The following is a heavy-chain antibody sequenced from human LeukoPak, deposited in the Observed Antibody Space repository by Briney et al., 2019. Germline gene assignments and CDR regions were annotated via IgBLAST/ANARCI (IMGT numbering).Heavy chain of an antibody. CDR2: INHSGST. D-gene: IGHD6-13*01. Sequence: PSETLTLTCAVYGGSSSGYYWSWIRQPPGKGLEWIGEINHSGSTNYNPSLKSRVTISVDTSKNRFSLKLSSVTAADTAVYYCARGGPIAAAPKSFDYWGQGTLVTVSS. V-gene: IGHV4-34*01. CDR3: ARGGPIAAAPKSFDY. J-gene: IGHJ4*02. CDR1: GGSSSGYY.